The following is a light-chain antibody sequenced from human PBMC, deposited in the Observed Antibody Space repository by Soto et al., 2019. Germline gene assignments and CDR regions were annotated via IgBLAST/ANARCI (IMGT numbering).Light chain of an antibody. CDR3: SSFSISSTLV. V-gene: IGLV2-14*01. J-gene: IGLJ7*01. CDR1: SSDVGDYNY. Sequence: QSVLTQPASVSGSPGQSITISCTGTSSDVGDYNYVSWYQQHPGKAPKLMIYEVNNRPSGVSNRFSGSKSGNTASLTISGLQAEDEAHYYCSSFSISSTLVFGGGTQLTVL. CDR2: EVN.